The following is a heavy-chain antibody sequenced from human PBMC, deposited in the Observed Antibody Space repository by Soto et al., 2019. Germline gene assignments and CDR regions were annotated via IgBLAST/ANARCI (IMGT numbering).Heavy chain of an antibody. Sequence: PSETLSLTCTVSGDSVTSGNYYWSWIRQPPGKGLEWIGHIYYSGSTNYSPSLKSRVTISLDTSNNQFSLKVTSVTAADTAVYYCARLAVAGYFDYWGQGTLVTVSS. CDR2: IYYSGST. CDR1: GDSVTSGNYY. J-gene: IGHJ4*02. V-gene: IGHV4-61*01. CDR3: ARLAVAGYFDY. D-gene: IGHD6-19*01.